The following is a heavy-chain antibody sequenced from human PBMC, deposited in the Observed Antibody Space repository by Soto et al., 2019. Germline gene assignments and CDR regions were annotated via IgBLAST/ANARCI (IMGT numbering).Heavy chain of an antibody. CDR2: ISSSSSST. CDR1: GFTFSDYY. J-gene: IGHJ4*02. D-gene: IGHD3-10*01. Sequence: QVQLVESGGGLVKPGGSLRLSCAASGFTFSDYYMSWIRQAPGKGLEWVSYISSSSSSTTYADCVKGRITISRDNPKNSLYLQMNSLRAEDTAVYYCARYYYASGSYHYYFDYWGQGTLVTVSS. V-gene: IGHV3-11*06. CDR3: ARYYYASGSYHYYFDY.